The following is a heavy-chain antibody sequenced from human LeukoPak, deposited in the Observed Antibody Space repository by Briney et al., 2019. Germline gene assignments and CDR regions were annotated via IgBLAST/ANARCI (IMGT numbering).Heavy chain of an antibody. J-gene: IGHJ4*02. CDR2: LSGSGITT. CDR1: GFTFSNSA. CDR3: AREIAAAGPFDY. V-gene: IGHV3-23*01. D-gene: IGHD6-13*01. Sequence: PGGSLRLSCAASGFTFSNSAMSWVRQAPGKGLEWVSTLSGSGITTYYADSVKGRFTISRDNSKNTLYLQMNTLRAEDSALYYCAREIAAAGPFDYWGQGTLVTVSS.